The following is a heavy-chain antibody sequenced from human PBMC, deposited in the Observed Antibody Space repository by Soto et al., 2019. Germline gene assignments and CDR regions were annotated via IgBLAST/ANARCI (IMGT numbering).Heavy chain of an antibody. J-gene: IGHJ4*02. V-gene: IGHV4-59*08. CDR2: IYYSGST. CDR3: ARRYGSSFDE. D-gene: IGHD4-17*01. CDR1: GGSISSYY. Sequence: PSETLSLTCTVSGGSISSYYWSWIRQSPGKGLEWIGYIYYSGSTNYNPSLKSRVTISVDTSKNQFSLKLSSVTAADTAVYYCARRYGSSFDEWGQGTLVTVSS.